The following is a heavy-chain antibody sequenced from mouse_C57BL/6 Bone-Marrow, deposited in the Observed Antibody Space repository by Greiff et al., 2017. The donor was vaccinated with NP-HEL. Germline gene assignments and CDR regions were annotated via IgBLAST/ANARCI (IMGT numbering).Heavy chain of an antibody. V-gene: IGHV1-76*01. CDR1: GYTFTDYY. CDR3: AFYYYGSTGGFAY. Sequence: QVQLQQSGAELVRPGASVKLSCKASGYTFTDYYINWVKQRPGQGLEWIARIYPGSGNTYYNEKFKGKATLTAEKSSSTAYMQLSSLTSEDSAVYFCAFYYYGSTGGFAYWGQGTLVTVSA. J-gene: IGHJ3*01. D-gene: IGHD1-1*01. CDR2: IYPGSGNT.